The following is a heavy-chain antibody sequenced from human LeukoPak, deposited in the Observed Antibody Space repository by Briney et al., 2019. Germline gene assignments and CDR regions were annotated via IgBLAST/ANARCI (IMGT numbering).Heavy chain of an antibody. J-gene: IGHJ4*02. CDR1: GGSINSTGYY. Sequence: SETLSLTCTVSGGSINSTGYYWGWIRQSPGKGLEWIGNIHYSGSTYYNPSLKSRVTISVDTSKNQFSLKLSSVTAADTAVYYRARARPSNPLRYFDYIDYWGQGTLVTVSS. CDR3: ARARPSNPLRYFDYIDY. V-gene: IGHV4-39*07. D-gene: IGHD3-9*01. CDR2: IHYSGST.